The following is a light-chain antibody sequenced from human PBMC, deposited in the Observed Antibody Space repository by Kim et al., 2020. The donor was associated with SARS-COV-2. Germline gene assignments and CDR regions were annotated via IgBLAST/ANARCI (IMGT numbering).Light chain of an antibody. CDR2: SSN. CDR3: AAWDVSLNGWV. CDR1: YSNIGSYT. V-gene: IGLV1-44*01. Sequence: ELTQPPSASGTPGQRVTISCSGSYSNIGSYTVNWYQQLPGTAPKVLIHSSNQRPSGVPDRFSSSKSGTSASLAISGLQSEDEADYYCAAWDVSLNGWVFGGGTKLTVL. J-gene: IGLJ3*02.